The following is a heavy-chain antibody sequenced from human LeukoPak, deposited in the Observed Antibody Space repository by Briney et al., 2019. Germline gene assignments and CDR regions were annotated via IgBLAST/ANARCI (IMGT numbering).Heavy chain of an antibody. CDR3: VRGGCRSTSCYDY. J-gene: IGHJ4*02. D-gene: IGHD2-2*01. V-gene: IGHV3-33*01. CDR1: GFTFSSYG. CDR2: IWYGGSEK. Sequence: PGRSLRLSCAASGFTFSSYGMHWVRQAPGKGLVWLAVIWYGGSEKYYADSVKGRVTISRDNSKNTLYLQMSSLRVEDTALCYCVRGGCRSTSCYDYWGQGTLVTVSS.